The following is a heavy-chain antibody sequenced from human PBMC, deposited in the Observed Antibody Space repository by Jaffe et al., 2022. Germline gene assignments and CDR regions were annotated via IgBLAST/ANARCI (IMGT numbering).Heavy chain of an antibody. J-gene: IGHJ4*02. Sequence: QVQLVESGGGVVQPGGSLRLSCAASGFTFSSYGMHWVRQAPGKGLEWVAFIRYDGSNKYYADSVKGRFTISRDNSKNTLYLQMNSLRAEDTAVYYCAKDPVVVVAATLYSSGSVGWFDYWGQGTLVTVSS. CDR2: IRYDGSNK. V-gene: IGHV3-30*02. CDR3: AKDPVVVVAATLYSSGSVGWFDY. D-gene: IGHD2-15*01. CDR1: GFTFSSYG.